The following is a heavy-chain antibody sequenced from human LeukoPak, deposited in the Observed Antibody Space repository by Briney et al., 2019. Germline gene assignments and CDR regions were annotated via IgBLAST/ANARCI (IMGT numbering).Heavy chain of an antibody. CDR2: ITGNGRST. CDR3: AKSGTVGATRFDWYFDL. CDR1: GFTFNNYA. V-gene: IGHV3-23*01. Sequence: GGSLRPSCAASGFTFNNYAMGWVRQTPGKGLEWVSGITGNGRSTYYADSVKGRFTISRDNSKNTLYLQLNSLRAEDTAAYFCAKSGTVGATRFDWYFDLWGRGTQVTVSS. D-gene: IGHD1-26*01. J-gene: IGHJ2*01.